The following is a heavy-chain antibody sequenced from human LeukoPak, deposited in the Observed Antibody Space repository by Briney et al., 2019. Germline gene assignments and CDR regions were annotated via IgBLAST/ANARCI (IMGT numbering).Heavy chain of an antibody. D-gene: IGHD3-22*01. Sequence: GGPLRLSCEASGFTFSSNAMHWVRQAPGKGLAWVAVTAYDGGDIHYADSVKGRFTISRDNSKNTLYLQMNSLRAEDTAVYFCARASAYDTSGYYYYFDHWGQGTLVTVSS. J-gene: IGHJ4*02. CDR2: TAYDGGDI. V-gene: IGHV3-30*04. CDR1: GFTFSSNA. CDR3: ARASAYDTSGYYYYFDH.